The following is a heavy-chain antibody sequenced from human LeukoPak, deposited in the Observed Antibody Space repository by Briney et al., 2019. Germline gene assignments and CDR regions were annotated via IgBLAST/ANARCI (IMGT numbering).Heavy chain of an antibody. D-gene: IGHD3-9*01. CDR2: IYYSGST. J-gene: IGHJ4*02. CDR1: GGSISSYY. V-gene: IGHV4-59*01. CDR3: ARGLGIQIDY. Sequence: PSETLSLTCTASGGSISSYYWSWIRQPPGKGLEWIGYIYYSGSTNYNPSLKSRVTISVDTSKNQFSLKLSSVTAADTAVYYCARGLGIQIDYWGQGTLVTVSS.